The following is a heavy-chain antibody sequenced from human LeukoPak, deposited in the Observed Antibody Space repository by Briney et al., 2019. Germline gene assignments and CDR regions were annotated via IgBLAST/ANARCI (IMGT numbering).Heavy chain of an antibody. CDR3: ARDVLAARHPAYFDY. D-gene: IGHD6-6*01. V-gene: IGHV1-69*05. CDR2: IIPMFDTI. J-gene: IGHJ4*02. CDR1: GGTFSNFG. Sequence: SVKVSCKASGGTFSNFGISWVRQAPGQGLEWMGGIIPMFDTINYAQKFQGRVTITTDESTSTAYMGLSSLRSDDTAVYYCARDVLAARHPAYFDYWGQGTLVTVSS.